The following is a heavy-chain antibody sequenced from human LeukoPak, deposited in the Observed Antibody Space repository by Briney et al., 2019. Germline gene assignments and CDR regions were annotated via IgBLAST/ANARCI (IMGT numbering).Heavy chain of an antibody. Sequence: SQTLSLTCSVSGDSISSRTYYRTWIRQHPEKGLEWIGYIWNSGSTNYNPALKSRVTISVDTSKYQFSLKLTSVTAADTAIYYCARDVSSMFPNWFDPWGQGILVIVSS. CDR3: ARDVSSMFPNWFDP. J-gene: IGHJ5*02. V-gene: IGHV4-31*03. CDR1: GDSISSRTYY. CDR2: IWNSGST. D-gene: IGHD3-10*02.